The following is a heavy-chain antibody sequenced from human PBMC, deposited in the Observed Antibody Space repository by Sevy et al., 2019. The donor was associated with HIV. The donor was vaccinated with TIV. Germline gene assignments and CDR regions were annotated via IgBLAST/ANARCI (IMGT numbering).Heavy chain of an antibody. D-gene: IGHD4-17*01. J-gene: IGHJ3*02. V-gene: IGHV4-59*01. Sequence: SETLSLTCTVSGGSISGYYWNWIRQPPGKGLEWIGYINYSGSTNYNPSLKSRVTISVDTSKNQFSLKLSSVTAADTAVYYCARDNDYGGNLEGFDIWGQGTMVTISS. CDR3: ARDNDYGGNLEGFDI. CDR1: GGSISGYY. CDR2: INYSGST.